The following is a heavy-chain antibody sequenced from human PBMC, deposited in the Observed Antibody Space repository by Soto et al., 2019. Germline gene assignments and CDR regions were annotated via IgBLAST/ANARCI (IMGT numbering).Heavy chain of an antibody. D-gene: IGHD2-2*01. Sequence: PGGSLRLSCEASGFTFSSYGMHWVRQAPGKGLEWVAVIWYDGSKKYYADFVKGRFTISRDNSKNTLYLQMNSLRAEDTAVYYCASRSPALDYWGQGALVTVSS. J-gene: IGHJ4*02. V-gene: IGHV3-33*01. CDR2: IWYDGSKK. CDR1: GFTFSSYG. CDR3: ASRSPALDY.